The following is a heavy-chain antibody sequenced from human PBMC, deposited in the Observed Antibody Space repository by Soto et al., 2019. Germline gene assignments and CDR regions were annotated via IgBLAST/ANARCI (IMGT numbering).Heavy chain of an antibody. CDR1: GFKFDDYA. D-gene: IGHD3-22*01. V-gene: IGHV3-9*01. Sequence: GGSLRLSCAASGFKFDDYAMHWVRQIPGKGLYWVSGISWNSGTIGYADSVKGRFTISRDNAKNSLYLQMNSLREEDTALYYCAKGSGIYYDSSGYYFEYWGQGTLVTVSS. CDR3: AKGSGIYYDSSGYYFEY. CDR2: ISWNSGTI. J-gene: IGHJ4*02.